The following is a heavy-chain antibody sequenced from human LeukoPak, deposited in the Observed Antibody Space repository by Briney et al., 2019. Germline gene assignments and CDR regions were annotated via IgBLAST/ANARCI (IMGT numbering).Heavy chain of an antibody. CDR2: ISGSGGST. V-gene: IGHV3-23*01. CDR1: GFTFSSYA. CDR3: AKTPEYYYDSSGIWYFDL. J-gene: IGHJ2*01. Sequence: PGGSLRLSCAASGFTFSSYAMSWVRQAPGKGLEWVSAISGSGGSTYYADSVKGRFTISRDNSKNTLYLQMNSLRAEDTAVYYCAKTPEYYYDSSGIWYFDLWGRGTLVTVSS. D-gene: IGHD3-22*01.